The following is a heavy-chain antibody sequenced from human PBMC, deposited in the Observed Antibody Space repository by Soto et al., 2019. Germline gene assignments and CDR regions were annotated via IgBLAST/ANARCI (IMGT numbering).Heavy chain of an antibody. V-gene: IGHV4-4*02. CDR2: IYHSGST. CDR3: ATLPPRIELAVLPIPT. Sequence: QAQLQESRPGLVKPSGTLSLTCAVSGGSISSTNWWSWVRRSPGKVLEWIGEIYHSGSTNYNPSPRGRVAISVDKSNNQSSLKIRSVTAADTAMYYCATLPPRIELAVLPIPTWGQGSLVTVTS. J-gene: IGHJ4*02. D-gene: IGHD2-2*02. CDR1: GGSISSTNW.